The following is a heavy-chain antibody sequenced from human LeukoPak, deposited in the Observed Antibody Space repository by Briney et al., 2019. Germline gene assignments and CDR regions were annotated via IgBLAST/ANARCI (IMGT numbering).Heavy chain of an antibody. D-gene: IGHD7-27*01. V-gene: IGHV4-34*01. CDR1: GGSFSGYY. CDR3: ARGVGVGTFFDY. CDR2: INHSGST. J-gene: IGHJ4*02. Sequence: SETLSLTCAVYGGSFSGYYWSWVRQPPGKGLEGIGEINHSGSTNYNPSLRSRVTISVDTSKNQFSLKLSSVTAADTAVYYCARGVGVGTFFDYWGQGTLVTVSS.